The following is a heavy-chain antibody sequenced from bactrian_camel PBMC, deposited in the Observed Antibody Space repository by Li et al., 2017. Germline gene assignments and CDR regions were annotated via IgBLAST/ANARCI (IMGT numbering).Heavy chain of an antibody. Sequence: HVQLVESGGGSVKAGGSLTLTCVASGYTYNHYCMGWFRLAPGKEREGVAIIDTDGSTFYADSVAGRFTISQDNSKNTVYLQMTSLTPSDTAMYYCAAPTYRTGCGLQPRAYAYWGQGTQVTVS. D-gene: IGHD5*01. CDR1: GYTYNHYC. CDR2: IIDTDGST. CDR3: AAPTYRTGCGLQPRAYAY. V-gene: IGHV3S60*01. J-gene: IGHJ4*01.